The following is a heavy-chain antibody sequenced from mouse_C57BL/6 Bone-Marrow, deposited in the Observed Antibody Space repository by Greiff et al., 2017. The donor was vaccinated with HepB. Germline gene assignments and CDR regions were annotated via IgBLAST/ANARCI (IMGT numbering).Heavy chain of an antibody. Sequence: QVQLQQPGAELVMPGASVKLSCKASGYTFTSYWMHWVKQRPGQGLEWIGEIDPSDSYTNYNQKFKGKSTLTVDKSSSTAYMQLSSLTSEDSAVYYCARSPIYYDYLDYWGQGTTLTVSS. D-gene: IGHD2-4*01. CDR1: GYTFTSYW. CDR2: IDPSDSYT. J-gene: IGHJ2*01. CDR3: ARSPIYYDYLDY. V-gene: IGHV1-69*01.